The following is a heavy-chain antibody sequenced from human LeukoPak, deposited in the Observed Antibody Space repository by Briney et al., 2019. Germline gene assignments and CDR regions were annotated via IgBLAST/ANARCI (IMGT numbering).Heavy chain of an antibody. D-gene: IGHD1-26*01. V-gene: IGHV1-2*02. CDR2: INPNNSGT. J-gene: IGHJ5*02. CDR1: GYTFTGHY. CDR3: ARSEGGYQNSDP. Sequence: ASVKVSCKGSGYTFTGHYMHWVRQAPGQGLEWMGWINPNNSGTSYAQKFQGRVTLTRDTSISTAYMELSRLRSDDTALYYCARSEGGYQNSDPWGQGTLVTVSS.